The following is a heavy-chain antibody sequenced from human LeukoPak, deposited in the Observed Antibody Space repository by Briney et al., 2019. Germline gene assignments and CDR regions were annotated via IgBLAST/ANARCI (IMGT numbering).Heavy chain of an antibody. V-gene: IGHV1-18*01. D-gene: IGHD3-3*01. CDR2: ISAYNGNT. CDR3: ARAAEYYDFWSALFDY. J-gene: IGHJ4*02. Sequence: ASVKVSCKASGYTFTSYGISWVRQAPGQGLEWMGWISAYNGNTNYAQKLQGRVAMTTDTYTSTAYMELRSLRSDDKAVYYCARAAEYYDFWSALFDYWGQGTLVTVSS. CDR1: GYTFTSYG.